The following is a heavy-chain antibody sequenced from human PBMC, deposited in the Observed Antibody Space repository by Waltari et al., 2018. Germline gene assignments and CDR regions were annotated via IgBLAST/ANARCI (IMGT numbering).Heavy chain of an antibody. CDR1: GYPFTSYW. Sequence: EVQLVQSGAEVKKPGESLRLSCKGSGYPFTSYWINWVRQMPGKGLEWMGRIDPTDSETHYNPSFQGHVTISADKSTSTAYVQWNSLKASDTATYYCVRGVGSPGDYWGQGTLVTVSS. D-gene: IGHD3-10*01. V-gene: IGHV5-10-1*03. J-gene: IGHJ4*02. CDR3: VRGVGSPGDY. CDR2: IDPTDSET.